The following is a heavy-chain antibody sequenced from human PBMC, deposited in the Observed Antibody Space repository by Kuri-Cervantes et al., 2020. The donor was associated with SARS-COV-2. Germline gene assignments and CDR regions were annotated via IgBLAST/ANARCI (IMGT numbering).Heavy chain of an antibody. J-gene: IGHJ4*02. V-gene: IGHV4-34*01. CDR3: AREDAVPAARPDY. CDR2: INHSGST. Sequence: GSLRLSCAVYGGSFSGYYWSWIRQPPGKGLEWIGEINHSGSTNYNPSLKSRVTISVDTSKNQFSLKLSSVTAADTAVYYCAREDAVPAARPDYWGQGTLVTVSS. CDR1: GGSFSGYY. D-gene: IGHD2-2*01.